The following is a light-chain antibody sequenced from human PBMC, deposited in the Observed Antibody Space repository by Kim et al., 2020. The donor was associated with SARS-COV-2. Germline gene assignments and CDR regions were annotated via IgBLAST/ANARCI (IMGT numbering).Light chain of an antibody. CDR2: WAA. V-gene: IGKV4-1*01. J-gene: IGKJ1*01. CDR1: QSVLYSPNNKSY. Sequence: ATINGKSCQSVLYSPNNKSYLAWYQQKPGQPPKLLIYWAATRESGVPDRFSGSGSGTDFTLTISSLQAEDVAVYYCQQYYSTLWTFGQGTKGDIK. CDR3: QQYYSTLWT.